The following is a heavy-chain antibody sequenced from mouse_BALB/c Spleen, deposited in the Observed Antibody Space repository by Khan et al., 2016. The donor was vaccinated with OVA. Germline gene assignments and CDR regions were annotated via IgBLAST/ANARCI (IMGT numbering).Heavy chain of an antibody. CDR3: TRHGYVAWFTY. Sequence: VQLKQSGPELMKPGTSVKISCKASGYSFTTYYIHWEMQSHGTSLEWIGYIDPFSGGTTYNQKFKDKATLTVDKSSSPAHTHLSNLTSDDSAVYYCTRHGYVAWFTYWGQGTLVTVSA. D-gene: IGHD2-2*01. V-gene: IGHV1S135*01. CDR1: GYSFTTYY. CDR2: IDPFSGGT. J-gene: IGHJ3*01.